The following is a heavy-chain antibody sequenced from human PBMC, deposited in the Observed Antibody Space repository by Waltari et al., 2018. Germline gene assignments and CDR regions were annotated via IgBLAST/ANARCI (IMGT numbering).Heavy chain of an antibody. D-gene: IGHD2-2*01. CDR1: GFTFSSYA. J-gene: IGHJ4*02. V-gene: IGHV3-23*01. CDR2: ISGSGGST. Sequence: EVQLLESGGGLVQPGGSLRLSCAASGFTFSSYAMSWVRQAPGKGREWVSAISGSGGSTYYADSVKGRFTISRDNSKNTLYLQMNSLRAEDTAVYYCAKEGLGVDCSSTSCYPGDYWGQGTLVTVSS. CDR3: AKEGLGVDCSSTSCYPGDY.